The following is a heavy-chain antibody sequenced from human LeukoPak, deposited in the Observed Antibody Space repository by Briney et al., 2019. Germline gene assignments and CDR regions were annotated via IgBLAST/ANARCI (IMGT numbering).Heavy chain of an antibody. V-gene: IGHV4-39*01. J-gene: IGHJ3*01. CDR3: ARLRALAGHRGAFDV. CDR1: GDSISYHTYD. D-gene: IGHD6-19*01. Sequence: SETLSLTCSVSGDSISYHTYDWDWIRQSPGRGLEWIGTVYYTGNTYYNSSLKSRVTISVDTSKNQFSLQLDSVYAADTAVYYCARLRALAGHRGAFDVWGQGTSVTVSS. CDR2: VYYTGNT.